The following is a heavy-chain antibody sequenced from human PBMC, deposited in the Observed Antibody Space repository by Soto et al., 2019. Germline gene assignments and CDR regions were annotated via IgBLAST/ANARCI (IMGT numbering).Heavy chain of an antibody. D-gene: IGHD6-13*01. CDR1: GGSFSGYY. J-gene: IGHJ4*02. CDR3: AREASSSSSWYFGY. CDR2: INHSGRT. Sequence: QVQLQQWGAGLLKPSETLSLTCAVYGGSFSGYYWSWIRQPPGKGLEWIGEINHSGRTNYNPSLKSRVTISVDTSKNQFTLKLSSVTAADTAVYYCAREASSSSSWYFGYWGQGTLVTVSS. V-gene: IGHV4-34*01.